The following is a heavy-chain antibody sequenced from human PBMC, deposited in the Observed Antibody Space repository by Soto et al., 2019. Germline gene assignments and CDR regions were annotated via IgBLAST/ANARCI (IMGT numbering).Heavy chain of an antibody. Sequence: PGESLKISCKGSGYSFTSYWIGWVRQIPGKGLEWMGIIYPGDSDTRYSPSFQGQVTISADKSISTAYLQWSSLKASDTAMYYCARGRDSSSSGYYFDYWGQGTLVTVSS. J-gene: IGHJ4*02. CDR1: GYSFTSYW. V-gene: IGHV5-51*03. CDR3: ARGRDSSSSGYYFDY. D-gene: IGHD6-6*01. CDR2: IYPGDSDT.